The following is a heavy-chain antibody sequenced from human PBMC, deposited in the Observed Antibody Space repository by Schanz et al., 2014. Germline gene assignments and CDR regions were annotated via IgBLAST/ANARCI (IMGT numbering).Heavy chain of an antibody. D-gene: IGHD3-22*01. V-gene: IGHV4-39*01. CDR2: ISYSGNT. J-gene: IGHJ5*02. CDR1: GTSITSSTYY. Sequence: QLQLRESGPGLVKPSETLSLICSVSGTSITSSTYYWGWIRQPPGKGPEWIGSISYSGNTYYPPSLKSRVTISLATSKTQFPLKLTAVTAADTAVYYCARPSSVVGITGWFDTWGQGTLVTVSS. CDR3: ARPSSVVGITGWFDT.